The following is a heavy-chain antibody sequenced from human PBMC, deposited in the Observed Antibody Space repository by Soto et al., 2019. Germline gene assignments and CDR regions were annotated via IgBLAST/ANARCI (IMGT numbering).Heavy chain of an antibody. CDR1: GFTFRRYA. CDR3: ARDRGATHYYYYGMDV. J-gene: IGHJ6*02. Sequence: PGGALGPSREASGFTFRRYAMQLGRQAPGRGVEGVAVTSYDVRNKYYADSVKGRFTFSRDNSKNTLYLQMSSLRAEDTAVYYCARDRGATHYYYYGMDVWAQEPTVT. CDR2: TSYDVRNK. D-gene: IGHD1-26*01. V-gene: IGHV3-30*15.